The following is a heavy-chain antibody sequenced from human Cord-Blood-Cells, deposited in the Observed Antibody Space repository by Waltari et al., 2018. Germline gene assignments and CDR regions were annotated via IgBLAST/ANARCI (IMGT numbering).Heavy chain of an antibody. J-gene: IGHJ3*02. CDR1: GYTFTGYY. Sequence: QVQLVQSGAEVKKPGASVKVSCKASGYTFTGYYMHWVRQATGQGLEWMGWINPNSGGTNYAQKFQGWVTMTRDTSISTAYMELSRLRSDDTAVYYCARDRDYGGNHDAFDIWGQGTMVTVSS. CDR3: ARDRDYGGNHDAFDI. D-gene: IGHD4-17*01. V-gene: IGHV1-2*04. CDR2: INPNSGGT.